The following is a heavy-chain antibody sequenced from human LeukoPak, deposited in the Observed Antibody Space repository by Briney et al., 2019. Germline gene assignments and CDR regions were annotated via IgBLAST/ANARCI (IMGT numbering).Heavy chain of an antibody. D-gene: IGHD3-22*01. CDR1: GCTFTSYE. CDR3: AALGITMSGCV. V-gene: IGHV3-48*03. J-gene: IGHJ6*04. Sequence: WESLRLSCAASGCTFTSYEINWVRQGPGQGLEWVSYISSSGSTIYYADSVKGRLTTSRDNAKNSLYLQMNSLRADDTAVCYCAALGITMSGCVWGKGTAVTISS. CDR2: ISSSGSTI.